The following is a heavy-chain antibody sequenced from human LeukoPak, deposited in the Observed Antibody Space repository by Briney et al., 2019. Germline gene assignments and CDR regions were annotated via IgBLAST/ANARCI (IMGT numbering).Heavy chain of an antibody. CDR3: ARHYGNDILTESGFDP. CDR1: GYTFTGYH. V-gene: IGHV1-2*02. Sequence: GASVKVSCKASGYTFTGYHIHWVRQAPGQGLEWMGWINPNSGGTNYAQKFQNRVTMTRDTSISTAYMELGRLRSDDTAVYYCARHYGNDILTESGFDPWGQGTLVTVSS. CDR2: INPNSGGT. J-gene: IGHJ5*02. D-gene: IGHD3-9*01.